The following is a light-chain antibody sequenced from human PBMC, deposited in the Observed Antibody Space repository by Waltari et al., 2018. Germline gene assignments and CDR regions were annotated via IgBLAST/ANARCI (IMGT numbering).Light chain of an antibody. Sequence: IVMTQFPATLSLSPGERATLSCRASQSVSSSLAWYQQKPGQAPRLLIYGASSRATGIPDRFRGSGSGTEFTLTISSLEPEDVAVYYCQKNDNWPHSFGQGTKVEIK. V-gene: IGKV3D-15*01. CDR2: GAS. CDR1: QSVSSS. J-gene: IGKJ2*03. CDR3: QKNDNWPHS.